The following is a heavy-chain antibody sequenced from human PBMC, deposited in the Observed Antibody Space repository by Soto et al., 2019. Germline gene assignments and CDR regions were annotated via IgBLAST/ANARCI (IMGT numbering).Heavy chain of an antibody. J-gene: IGHJ4*02. CDR3: ARTMGSSSWYRVLDY. Sequence: GSLRLSCAASGFTFSSYWMHWVRQAPGKGLVWVSRINSDGSSTSYADSVKGRFTISRDNAKNTLYLQMNSLRAEDTAVYYCARTMGSSSWYRVLDYWGQGTLVTVSS. CDR1: GFTFSSYW. V-gene: IGHV3-74*01. CDR2: INSDGSST. D-gene: IGHD6-13*01.